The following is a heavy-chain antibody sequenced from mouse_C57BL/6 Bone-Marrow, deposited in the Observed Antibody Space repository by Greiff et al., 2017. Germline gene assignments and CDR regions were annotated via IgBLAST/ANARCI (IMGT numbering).Heavy chain of an antibody. Sequence: FQLQQSGPELVRPGASVKMSCKASGYTFTGYWMNWVKQRPGQGLEWIGSIFPGNGSTYYNEKFKGKATFTVDKSSSTAYMRLSSLTSEDSAVYCCASSYGLRRGSWFAYWGQGTLVTVSA. J-gene: IGHJ3*01. D-gene: IGHD2-2*01. CDR3: ASSYGLRRGSWFAY. V-gene: IGHV1-75*01. CDR1: GYTFTGYW. CDR2: IFPGNGST.